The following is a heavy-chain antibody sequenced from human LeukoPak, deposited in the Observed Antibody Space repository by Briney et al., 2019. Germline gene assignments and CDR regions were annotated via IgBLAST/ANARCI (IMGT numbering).Heavy chain of an antibody. CDR2: LYSGGST. V-gene: IGHV3-53*04. CDR1: GFTFSSYW. CDR3: ARVTSDNYSMGFDY. Sequence: GGSLRLSCAASGFTFSSYWMSWVRQAPGKGLEWVSVLYSGGSTYYADSVKGRFTISRHNSKNTLFLQMNSLRAEDAAVYYCARVTSDNYSMGFDYWGQGTLVTVSS. J-gene: IGHJ4*02. D-gene: IGHD1-1*01.